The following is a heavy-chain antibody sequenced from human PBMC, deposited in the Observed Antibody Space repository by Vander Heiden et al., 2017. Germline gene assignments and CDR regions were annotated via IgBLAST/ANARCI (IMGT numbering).Heavy chain of an antibody. CDR2: ISGSGGSR. CDR1: RFTFRSSA. J-gene: IGHJ5*02. CDR3: AKGGIADWFDP. D-gene: IGHD6-13*01. Sequence: EVQLLESGGGLVQPGGSLRLSCSASRFTFRSSAMRCVRQAPGKGVEWVSAISGSGGSRYYADSVKGRFTISRENSKNTLYLQMNRLRAEDTAVYYCAKGGIADWFDPWGQGTLVTVSS. V-gene: IGHV3-23*01.